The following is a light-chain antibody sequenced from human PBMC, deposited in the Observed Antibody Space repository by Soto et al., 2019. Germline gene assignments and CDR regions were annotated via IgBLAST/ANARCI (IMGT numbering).Light chain of an antibody. CDR2: GAS. V-gene: IGKV3-20*01. CDR3: QNYDTSPT. Sequence: IVLTQSPGTLYLYAGERGILSCRASQSVGSSYLAWYQQKPGQAPTVLIYGASSRATGIPDRFSGSGSGTDFTLTISILEPEDFAVYYCQNYDTSPTFGQGTKVEIK. J-gene: IGKJ1*01. CDR1: QSVGSSY.